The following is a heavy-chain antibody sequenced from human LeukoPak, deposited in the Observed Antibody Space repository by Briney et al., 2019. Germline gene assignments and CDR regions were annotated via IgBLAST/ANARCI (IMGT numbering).Heavy chain of an antibody. CDR2: ISGSGGST. D-gene: IGHD3-9*01. Sequence: GGSLRLSCAASGFTFSSYAMSWVRQAPGKGLEWVSAISGSGGSTYYADSVKGRFTISRDNSKNTLYLQMNSLRAEDTAVYYCAKGTRPLRYFDWLARRDLDYWGQGTLVTVSS. J-gene: IGHJ4*02. V-gene: IGHV3-23*01. CDR3: AKGTRPLRYFDWLARRDLDY. CDR1: GFTFSSYA.